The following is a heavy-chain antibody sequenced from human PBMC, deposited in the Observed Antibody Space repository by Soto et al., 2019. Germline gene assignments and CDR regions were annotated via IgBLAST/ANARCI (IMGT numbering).Heavy chain of an antibody. CDR3: AREYEQWPGNFDY. D-gene: IGHD6-19*01. J-gene: IGHJ4*02. CDR1: GGSVSSSSYY. Sequence: SETLSLTCTVSGGSVSSSSYYWGWVRQPPGKGLEWIGSVYYSGSTYYNPSLESRVTISVDKSKNQFSLKLSSVTAADTAVYYCAREYEQWPGNFDYWGQGTLVTVSS. V-gene: IGHV4-39*07. CDR2: VYYSGST.